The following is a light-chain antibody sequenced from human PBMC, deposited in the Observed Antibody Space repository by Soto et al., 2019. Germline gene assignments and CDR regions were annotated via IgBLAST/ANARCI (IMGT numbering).Light chain of an antibody. J-gene: IGKJ5*01. Sequence: EIVLTQSPDTLSLSPGERATLSCRASQSIRSERLAWYQQKPGQAPRLVIFDAFNRASGMPERFSGSGSGTDFTLTITRLEPEDFAVYYCQEYDASPITFGLGPRLEIK. CDR3: QEYDASPIT. CDR1: QSIRSER. CDR2: DAF. V-gene: IGKV3-20*01.